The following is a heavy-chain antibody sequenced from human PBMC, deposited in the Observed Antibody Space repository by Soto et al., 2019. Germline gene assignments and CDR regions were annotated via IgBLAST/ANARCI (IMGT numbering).Heavy chain of an antibody. Sequence: QVQLQQWGAGLLKPSETLSLTCAVYGGSFSGYYWSWIRQPPGKGLEWIGEINHSGSTNYNPSLKSRVTISVDTSKNQFSLKLSSVTAADTAVYYCAKSRYYYDSSGSLGWGQGTLVTVSS. D-gene: IGHD3-22*01. V-gene: IGHV4-34*01. J-gene: IGHJ4*02. CDR1: GGSFSGYY. CDR2: INHSGST. CDR3: AKSRYYYDSSGSLG.